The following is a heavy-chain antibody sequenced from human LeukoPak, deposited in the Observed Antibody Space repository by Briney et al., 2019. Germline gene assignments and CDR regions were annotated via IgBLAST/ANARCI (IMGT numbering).Heavy chain of an antibody. Sequence: SETLSLTCTVSGGSISSNSHYWAWIRQPPGKGLEWIGSIHYSGSTFYSPSLKSRVTISVDTSKNQFSLILISVTASDTAVYYCAREEASVGDYWGQGILVTVSS. CDR2: IHYSGST. CDR3: AREEASVGDY. D-gene: IGHD2-21*01. CDR1: GGSISSNSHY. J-gene: IGHJ4*02. V-gene: IGHV4-39*01.